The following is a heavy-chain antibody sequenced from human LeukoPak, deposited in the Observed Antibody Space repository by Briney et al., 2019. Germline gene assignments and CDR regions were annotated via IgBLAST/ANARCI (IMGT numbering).Heavy chain of an antibody. J-gene: IGHJ4*02. V-gene: IGHV4-59*01. D-gene: IGHD5-12*01. CDR3: ARAPYSGYDHYFDY. CDR2: IYYSGST. Sequence: SETLSLTCTVSGCSISSYYWSWIRQPPGKGLEWIGYIYYSGSTNYNPALKSRVSISVDTSKNQFSLKLSSVTAADTAVYYCARAPYSGYDHYFDYWGQGTLVTVSS. CDR1: GCSISSYY.